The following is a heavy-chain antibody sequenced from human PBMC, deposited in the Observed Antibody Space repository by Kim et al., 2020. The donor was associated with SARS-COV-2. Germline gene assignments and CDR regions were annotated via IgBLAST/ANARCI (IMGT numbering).Heavy chain of an antibody. CDR1: GFTFSSYA. CDR2: ISGSGGST. J-gene: IGHJ4*02. CDR3: AKDGGKYYYDSSGSSGGFDY. V-gene: IGHV3-23*01. Sequence: GGSLRLSCAASGFTFSSYAMSWVRQAPGKGLEWVSAISGSGGSTYYADSVKGRFTISRDNSKNTLYLQMNSLRAEDTAVYYCAKDGGKYYYDSSGSSGGFDYWGQGTLVTVSS. D-gene: IGHD3-22*01.